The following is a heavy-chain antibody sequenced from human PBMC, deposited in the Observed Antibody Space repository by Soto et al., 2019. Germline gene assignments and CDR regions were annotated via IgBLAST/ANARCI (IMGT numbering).Heavy chain of an antibody. CDR3: ARAARGPVVVAETFGY. CDR2: IIPILGIA. V-gene: IGHV1-69*02. CDR1: GGTFSSYT. J-gene: IGHJ4*02. Sequence: QVQLVQSGAEVKKPGSSVKVSCKASGGTFSSYTISWVRQAPGQGLEWMGRIIPILGIANYAQKFQGRVTITADKSTSTAYMELSSLRSEDTAVYYCARAARGPVVVAETFGYWGQGTLVTVYS. D-gene: IGHD2-15*01.